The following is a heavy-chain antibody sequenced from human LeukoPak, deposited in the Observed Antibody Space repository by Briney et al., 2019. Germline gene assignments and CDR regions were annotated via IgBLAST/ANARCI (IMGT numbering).Heavy chain of an antibody. Sequence: SETLSLTCTVSGGSISSSSYYWGWIRQPPGEGLEWIGSIYYSGSTYYNPSLKSRVTISVDTSKNQFSLKLSSVTAADTAVYYCAREEFLEWLLETTNWFDPWGQGTLVTVSS. CDR1: GGSISSSSYY. D-gene: IGHD3-3*01. CDR3: AREEFLEWLLETTNWFDP. J-gene: IGHJ5*02. CDR2: IYYSGST. V-gene: IGHV4-39*07.